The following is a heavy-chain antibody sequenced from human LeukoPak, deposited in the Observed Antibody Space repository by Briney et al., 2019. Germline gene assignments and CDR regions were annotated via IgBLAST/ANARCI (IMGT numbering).Heavy chain of an antibody. V-gene: IGHV3-21*01. CDR2: ISTSSRYI. CDR3: ARGADGVSSNSRGWFDP. D-gene: IGHD2-15*01. J-gene: IGHJ5*02. CDR1: GFTVSSNY. Sequence: GGSLRLSCAASGFTVSSNYMSWVRQAPGKGLEWVSSISTSSRYIYYADSVKGRFTISRDNARNSLYLQMNTLRAEDTAVYSCARGADGVSSNSRGWFDPWGQGTLVTVSS.